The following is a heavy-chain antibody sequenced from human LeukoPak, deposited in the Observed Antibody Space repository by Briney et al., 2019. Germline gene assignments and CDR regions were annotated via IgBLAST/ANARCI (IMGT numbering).Heavy chain of an antibody. Sequence: GGSLRLSCVASGFTFSTYDMGWVRQAPGKGLEWVSGISDSGGSTYYGDSVKGRFTISRDNSKKTLYLQMNSLRAEDTAVYYCAKTYCSGGSCPGDYWGQGTLVTVSS. D-gene: IGHD2-15*01. V-gene: IGHV3-23*01. CDR1: GFTFSTYD. J-gene: IGHJ4*02. CDR3: AKTYCSGGSCPGDY. CDR2: ISDSGGST.